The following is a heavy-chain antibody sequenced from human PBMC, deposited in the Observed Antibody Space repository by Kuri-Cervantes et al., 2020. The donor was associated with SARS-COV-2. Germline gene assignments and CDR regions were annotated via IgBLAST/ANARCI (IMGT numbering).Heavy chain of an antibody. CDR2: ISWNSGSI. Sequence: SLKISCAASGFTFDDYAMHWVRQAPGKGLEWVSGISWNSGSIGYADSVKGRFTISRDNAKNSLYLPMNSLRAEDTALYYCAKDIRSSGWSIDYWGQGTLVTVSS. CDR1: GFTFDDYA. CDR3: AKDIRSSGWSIDY. D-gene: IGHD6-19*01. V-gene: IGHV3-9*01. J-gene: IGHJ4*02.